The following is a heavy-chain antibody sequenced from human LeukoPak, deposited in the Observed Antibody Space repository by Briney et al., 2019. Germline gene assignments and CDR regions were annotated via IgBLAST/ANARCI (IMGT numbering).Heavy chain of an antibody. J-gene: IGHJ5*01. Sequence: SETLSLTYTVSGGSVSSSSYYWGWIRQPPGKGLEWIGSIYYNGSTYYNPSLKSRVTISVDTSKNQFSLKLSSVTAADTAVYYCARDIAINWFYSWGQGTLVTVSS. D-gene: IGHD2-15*01. CDR1: GGSVSSSSYY. V-gene: IGHV4-39*07. CDR3: ARDIAINWFYS. CDR2: IYYNGST.